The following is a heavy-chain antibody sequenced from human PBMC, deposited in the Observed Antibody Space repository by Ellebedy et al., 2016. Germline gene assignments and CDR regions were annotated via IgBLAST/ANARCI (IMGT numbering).Heavy chain of an antibody. Sequence: SETLSLXXSVSGGSISSNSWSWIRQPPGKGLEWNGYMYYSGSTNYNPSLQSRVTISVDTSKNQFSLKLSSVTAADTAVYYCAREVVVTAIRYYYYGMDVWGQGTTVTVSS. CDR3: AREVVVTAIRYYYYGMDV. J-gene: IGHJ6*02. CDR1: GGSISSNS. CDR2: MYYSGST. V-gene: IGHV4-59*01. D-gene: IGHD2-21*02.